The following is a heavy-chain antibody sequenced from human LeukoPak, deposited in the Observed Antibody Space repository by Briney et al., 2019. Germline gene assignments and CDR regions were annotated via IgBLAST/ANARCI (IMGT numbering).Heavy chain of an antibody. CDR2: ISGSGGST. CDR3: ARAPRYCSSTSCHNDY. V-gene: IGHV3-23*01. CDR1: GFTFSSYA. Sequence: GGSLRLSCAASGFTFSSYAMSWVRQAPGKGLEWVSAISGSGGSTYYADSVKGRFTISRDNSKNTLYLQMNSLRAEDTAVYYCARAPRYCSSTSCHNDYWGQGTLVTVSS. D-gene: IGHD2-2*01. J-gene: IGHJ4*02.